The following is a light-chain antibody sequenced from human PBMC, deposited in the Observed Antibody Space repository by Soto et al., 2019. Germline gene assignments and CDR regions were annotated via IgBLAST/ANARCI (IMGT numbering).Light chain of an antibody. Sequence: DIQITLYPSSLSASVSDRVTITCWASQGISNYLAWYQQKPGKVPKLLIYAASTLQSGVPSRFSGSGSGTDFTLTISSLQPEDVATYYCQKYNSALWTFGQGAKG. V-gene: IGKV1-27*01. CDR2: AAS. J-gene: IGKJ1*01. CDR1: QGISNY. CDR3: QKYNSALWT.